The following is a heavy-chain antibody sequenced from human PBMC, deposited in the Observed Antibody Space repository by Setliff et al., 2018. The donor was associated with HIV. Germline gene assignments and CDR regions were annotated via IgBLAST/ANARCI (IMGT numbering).Heavy chain of an antibody. CDR1: GYSFARYG. D-gene: IGHD6-19*01. J-gene: IGHJ3*02. V-gene: IGHV1-18*01. Sequence: GASVKVSCKASGYSFARYGLSWVRQAPGQGLEWMGWISGFNGNTKYAQSFQDRVAMTTETATSIAYMEMRSLRSDDTAVCFCARVPYRSAWFSGGHDAFDIWGQGTMVTV. CDR2: ISGFNGNT. CDR3: ARVPYRSAWFSGGHDAFDI.